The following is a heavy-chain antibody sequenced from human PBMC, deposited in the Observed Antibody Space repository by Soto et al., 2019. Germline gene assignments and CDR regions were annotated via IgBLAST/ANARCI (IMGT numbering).Heavy chain of an antibody. CDR3: ATGGLNTDYYDSLGRFAFDI. CDR2: FDPEDGET. D-gene: IGHD3-22*01. CDR1: GYTLTELS. Sequence: ASVKVSCKVSGYTLTELSMHWVRQAPGKGLEWMGGFDPEDGETIYAQKFQGRVTMTEDTSTDTAYMELSSLRSEDTAVYYCATGGLNTDYYDSLGRFAFDIWGQGTMVTVSS. J-gene: IGHJ3*02. V-gene: IGHV1-24*01.